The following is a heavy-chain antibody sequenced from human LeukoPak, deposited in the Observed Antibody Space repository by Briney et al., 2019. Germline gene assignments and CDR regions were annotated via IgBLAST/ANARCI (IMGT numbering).Heavy chain of an antibody. Sequence: GGSLRLSCAASGFTFSSYGMHWVRQAPGKGLEWVAFIRYDGSNKYYADSVKGRFTISRDNSKNTLYLQMNSLRAEDTAVYYCARPSSGWSGVSFDYWGQGTLVTVSS. D-gene: IGHD6-19*01. V-gene: IGHV3-30*02. J-gene: IGHJ4*02. CDR2: IRYDGSNK. CDR1: GFTFSSYG. CDR3: ARPSSGWSGVSFDY.